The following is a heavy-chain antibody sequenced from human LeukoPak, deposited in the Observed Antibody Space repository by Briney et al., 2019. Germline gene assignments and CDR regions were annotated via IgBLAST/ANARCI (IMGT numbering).Heavy chain of an antibody. V-gene: IGHV1-3*01. J-gene: IGHJ4*02. D-gene: IGHD1-26*01. CDR3: ARAQRAGLNVGSSPDY. Sequence: ASVKVSCKASGYTFTSYAMHWVRQAPGQRLEWMGWINAGNGNTKYSQKFQGRVTITRDTSASTAYMELSSLRPEDTAVYYCARAQRAGLNVGSSPDYWGQGTLVTVSS. CDR2: INAGNGNT. CDR1: GYTFTSYA.